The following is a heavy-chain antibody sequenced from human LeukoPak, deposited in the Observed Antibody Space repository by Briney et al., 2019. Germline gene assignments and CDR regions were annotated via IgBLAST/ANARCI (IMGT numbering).Heavy chain of an antibody. CDR3: ARFSALEYGMDV. V-gene: IGHV3-23*01. CDR2: ISGSGGST. Sequence: GGSLRLSCAASGFTFSSYAMSWVRQAPGKGLEWVSAISGSGGSTYYADSVKGRFTISRDNSKNTLYLQMNSLRAEDTAVYYCARFSALEYGMDVWGQGTTVTVSS. J-gene: IGHJ6*02. CDR1: GFTFSSYA.